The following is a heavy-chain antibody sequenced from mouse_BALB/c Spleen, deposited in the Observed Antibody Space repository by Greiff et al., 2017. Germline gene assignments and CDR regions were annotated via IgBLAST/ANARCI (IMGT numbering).Heavy chain of an antibody. V-gene: IGHV1-7*01. CDR2: INPSTGYT. Sequence: QVQLKQSGAELAKPGASVKMSCKASGYTFTSYWMHWVKQRPGQGLEWIGYINPSTGYTEYNQKFKDKATLTADKSSSTAYMQLSSLTSEDSAVYYCARWGTTALDYWGQGTTLTVAS. CDR1: GYTFTSYW. J-gene: IGHJ2*01. CDR3: ARWGTTALDY. D-gene: IGHD1-2*01.